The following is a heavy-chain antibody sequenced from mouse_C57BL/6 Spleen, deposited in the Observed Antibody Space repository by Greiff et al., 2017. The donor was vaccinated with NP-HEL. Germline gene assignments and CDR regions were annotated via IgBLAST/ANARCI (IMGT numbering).Heavy chain of an antibody. CDR1: GYSITSGYY. CDR3: ASFWFAY. J-gene: IGHJ3*01. Sequence: EVHLVESGPGLVKPSQSLSLTCSVTGYSITSGYYWNWIRQFPGNKLEWMGYISYDGSNNYNPSLKNRISITRDTSKNQFFLKLNSVTTEDTATYYCASFWFAYWGQGTLVTVSA. CDR2: ISYDGSN. V-gene: IGHV3-6*01.